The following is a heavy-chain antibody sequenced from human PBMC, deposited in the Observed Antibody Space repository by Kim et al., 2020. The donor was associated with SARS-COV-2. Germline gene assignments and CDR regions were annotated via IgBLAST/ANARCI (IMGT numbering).Heavy chain of an antibody. CDR1: GGSISMYY. CDR2: IHYTGST. V-gene: IGHV4-59*01. CDR3: ARVGGYCSGANCYSFDY. Sequence: SETLSLTCTVSGGSISMYYWSWIRQPPGKGLEWIGYIHYTGSTDYNPSLKSRVTISLDTSKKQFSLKLTSVTAADTAVYYCARVGGYCSGANCYSFDYWGRGTLVPVSS. J-gene: IGHJ4*02. D-gene: IGHD2-15*01.